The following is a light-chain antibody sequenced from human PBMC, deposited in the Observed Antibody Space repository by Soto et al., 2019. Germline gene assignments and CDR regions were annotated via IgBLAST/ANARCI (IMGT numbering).Light chain of an antibody. CDR3: QQHADWPLT. J-gene: IGKJ4*01. Sequence: EIVLTQSPATLSLSRGERATLSCRASRSVGNNLAWYQKKPGQAPGLLIYAASTRATGIPARFSGSGSGTDFTLTISSLEPEDFAVYYCQQHADWPLTFGGGTKVEIK. V-gene: IGKV3-11*01. CDR1: RSVGNN. CDR2: AAS.